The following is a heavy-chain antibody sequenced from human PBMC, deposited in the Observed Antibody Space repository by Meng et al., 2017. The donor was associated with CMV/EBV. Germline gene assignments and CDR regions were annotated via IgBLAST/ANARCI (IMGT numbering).Heavy chain of an antibody. CDR2: ISYDGSNK. CDR1: GFTFSSYA. V-gene: IGHV3-30*04. J-gene: IGHJ4*02. Sequence: LSLTCAASGFTFSSYAMHWVRQAPGKGLEWVAVISYDGSNKYYADSVKGRFTISRDNSKNTLYLQMNSLRAEDTAVYYCATDPTYYDFWSSHFIDYWGQGTLVTVSS. CDR3: ATDPTYYDFWSSHFIDY. D-gene: IGHD3-3*01.